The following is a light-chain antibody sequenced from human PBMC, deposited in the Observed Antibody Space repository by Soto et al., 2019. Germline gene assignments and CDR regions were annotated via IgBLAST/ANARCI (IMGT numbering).Light chain of an antibody. J-gene: IGLJ2*01. CDR1: NIGSKG. V-gene: IGLV3-21*04. Sequence: SSELTQPPSVSVAPGKTASISCGGNNIGSKGVHWYQQKPGQAPVLVIYSDTDLPPVIPERFSGSNSANLATLTISRVEAGDEADYYCQVWDSGSAHVVLGGGTELTVL. CDR3: QVWDSGSAHVV. CDR2: SDT.